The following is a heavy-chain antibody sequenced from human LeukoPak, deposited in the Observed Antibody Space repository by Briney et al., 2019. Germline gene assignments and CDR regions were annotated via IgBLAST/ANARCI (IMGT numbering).Heavy chain of an antibody. J-gene: IGHJ6*03. CDR3: AREGGYYDSSGRAGQSYYYYMDV. D-gene: IGHD3-22*01. CDR2: INWNGGST. V-gene: IGHV3-20*04. Sequence: PGGSLRLSCAASGFTFDDYGMSWVRQAPGKGLEWVSGINWNGGSTGYADSVKGRFTISRDNAKNSLYLQMNSLRAEDAALYYCAREGGYYDSSGRAGQSYYYYMDVWGKGTTVTISS. CDR1: GFTFDDYG.